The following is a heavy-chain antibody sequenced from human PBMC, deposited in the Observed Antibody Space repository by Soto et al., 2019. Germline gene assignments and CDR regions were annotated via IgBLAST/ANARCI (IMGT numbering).Heavy chain of an antibody. J-gene: IGHJ4*02. D-gene: IGHD3-22*01. CDR3: AKYTHYSDRSAYHPPYYYDF. V-gene: IGHV3-21*01. CDR1: GFIFSEYS. Sequence: GGSLRLSCKASGFIFSEYSMSWVRQAPGKGLEWVSSISGSSSHMYYADSLKGRFTVSRDNAKNSLYLQMSGLRAEDAAVYFCAKYTHYSDRSAYHPPYYYDFWGQGILVTVSS. CDR2: ISGSSSHM.